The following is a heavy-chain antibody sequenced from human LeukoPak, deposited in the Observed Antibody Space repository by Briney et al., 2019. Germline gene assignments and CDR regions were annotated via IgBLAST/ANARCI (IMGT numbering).Heavy chain of an antibody. CDR2: IKQDGSEQ. Sequence: GGSLRLSCVASGFTFSSHRMSWVRQAPGKGLEWVADIKQDGSEQYYVDSVRGRFTISRDNGKNSLYLQMNSLRAEDTAVYYCARDWTRIVDYWGQGTLVTVSS. J-gene: IGHJ4*02. CDR1: GFTFSSHR. CDR3: ARDWTRIVDY. D-gene: IGHD3/OR15-3a*01. V-gene: IGHV3-7*01.